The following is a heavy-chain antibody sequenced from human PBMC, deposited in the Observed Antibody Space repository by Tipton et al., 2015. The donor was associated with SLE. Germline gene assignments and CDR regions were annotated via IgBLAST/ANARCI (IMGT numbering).Heavy chain of an antibody. CDR1: GDSINTFGYY. CDR2: IFYSGST. D-gene: IGHD6-13*01. Sequence: TLSLTCAVSGDSINTFGYYWAWIRQRPGEGLEWIGYIFYSGSTDYKSSLKSRVTISVDTSKNQFSLKLSSVTATDTAVYYCAREVGSTWTPRFDYWGQGTLVTVSS. J-gene: IGHJ4*02. V-gene: IGHV4-31*11. CDR3: AREVGSTWTPRFDY.